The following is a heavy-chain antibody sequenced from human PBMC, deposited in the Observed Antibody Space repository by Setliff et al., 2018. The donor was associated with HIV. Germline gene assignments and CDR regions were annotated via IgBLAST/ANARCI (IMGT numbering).Heavy chain of an antibody. CDR2: VYYGGST. V-gene: IGHV4-59*01. D-gene: IGHD6-13*01. CDR3: ARGRPSSSWYFNAFDI. J-gene: IGHJ3*02. Sequence: PSETLSLTCTVSGGSISTYYWSWIRQPPGKRLEWIGYVYYGGSTNYNPSLKSRVTISVDTSKNQFSLKLISVTAADTAVYYCARGRPSSSWYFNAFDIWGQGTMVTVSS. CDR1: GGSISTYY.